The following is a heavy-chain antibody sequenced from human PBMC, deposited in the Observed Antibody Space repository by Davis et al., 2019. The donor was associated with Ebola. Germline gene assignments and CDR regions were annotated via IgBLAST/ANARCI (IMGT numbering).Heavy chain of an antibody. V-gene: IGHV3-48*03. CDR1: GFTFSSYE. D-gene: IGHD3-3*01. Sequence: GESLKISCAASGFTFSSYEMNWVRQAPGKGLEWVSYISSSGSTIYYADSVKGRFTISRDNAKNSLYLQMNSLRAEDTALYYCAKDIWSGYHYGMDVWGQGTTVSVSS. CDR3: AKDIWSGYHYGMDV. J-gene: IGHJ6*02. CDR2: ISSSGSTI.